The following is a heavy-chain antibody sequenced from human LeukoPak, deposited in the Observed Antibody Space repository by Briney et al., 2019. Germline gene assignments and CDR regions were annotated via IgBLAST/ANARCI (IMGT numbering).Heavy chain of an antibody. CDR3: ARGGYSYGSLYYYGMDV. Sequence: VASVKVSCKASGGTFSSYAISWVRQAPGQGLEWMGRIIPILGIANYAQKFQGRVTITADKSTSTAYMELSSLRSEDTAVYYCARGGYSYGSLYYYGMDVWGQGTTVTVSS. D-gene: IGHD5-18*01. CDR2: IIPILGIA. J-gene: IGHJ6*02. CDR1: GGTFSSYA. V-gene: IGHV1-69*04.